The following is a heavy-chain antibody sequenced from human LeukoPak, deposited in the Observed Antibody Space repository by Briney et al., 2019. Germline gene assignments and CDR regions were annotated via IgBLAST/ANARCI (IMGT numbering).Heavy chain of an antibody. CDR2: ISSGGSTI. D-gene: IGHD6-19*01. Sequence: GGSLRLSCAASGFTFSSYEMNWVRQAPGKGLEWASYISSGGSTIYYADSVKGRFTISRDNAKNSLYLQMNSLRAEDTAVYYCARVGGWYRSFDIWGQGTMVTVSS. V-gene: IGHV3-48*03. CDR3: ARVGGWYRSFDI. CDR1: GFTFSSYE. J-gene: IGHJ3*02.